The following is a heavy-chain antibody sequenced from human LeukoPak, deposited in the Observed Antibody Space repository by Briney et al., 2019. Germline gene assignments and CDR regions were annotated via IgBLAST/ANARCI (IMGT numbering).Heavy chain of an antibody. Sequence: GGSLRLSCAASGFTFSNAWMSWVRQAPGKGLEWVGRIKSKTDGGTTDYAAPVKGRFTISRDDSKNTLYLQMNSLKTEDTAVYYCTTDVGTGTTYYYYYYYYMDVWGKGTTVTVSS. CDR3: TTDVGTGTTYYYYYYYYMDV. CDR1: GFTFSNAW. J-gene: IGHJ6*03. CDR2: IKSKTDGGTT. V-gene: IGHV3-15*01. D-gene: IGHD1-1*01.